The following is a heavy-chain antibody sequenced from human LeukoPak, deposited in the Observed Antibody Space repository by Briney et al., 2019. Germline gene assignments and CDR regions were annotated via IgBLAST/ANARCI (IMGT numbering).Heavy chain of an antibody. Sequence: SVKVSCKASGGTFSSYAISWVRQAPGQGLEWMGGIIPIFGTANYAQKFQGRVTITADESTSTAYMELSSLRSEDTAVYYCASGYCSGGSCYSGYYFDYRGQGTLVTVSS. CDR1: GGTFSSYA. D-gene: IGHD2-15*01. V-gene: IGHV1-69*13. CDR2: IIPIFGTA. J-gene: IGHJ4*02. CDR3: ASGYCSGGSCYSGYYFDY.